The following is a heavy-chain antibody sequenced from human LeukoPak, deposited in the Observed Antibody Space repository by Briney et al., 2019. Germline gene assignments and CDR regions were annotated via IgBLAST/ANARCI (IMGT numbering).Heavy chain of an antibody. Sequence: RRSGPALVKPTQTLTLTCTFSGFSLNISDMSVNWIRQPPGKALEWLAGIDWDDDKYYSTSLKTRLSISKDTSKNQVVLTMTNMDPEDTATYYCARVLYDSSAYFYLDYWGQGTLVTVSS. D-gene: IGHD3-22*01. V-gene: IGHV2-70*11. CDR2: IDWDDDK. CDR1: GFSLNISDMS. CDR3: ARVLYDSSAYFYLDY. J-gene: IGHJ4*02.